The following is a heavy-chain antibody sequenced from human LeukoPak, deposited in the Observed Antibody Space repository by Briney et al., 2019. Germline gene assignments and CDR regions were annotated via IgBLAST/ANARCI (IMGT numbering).Heavy chain of an antibody. CDR3: AKAALLMATFDY. J-gene: IGHJ4*02. CDR1: GFTFSSYG. D-gene: IGHD5-24*01. CDR2: ISYDGSNK. V-gene: IGHV3-30*18. Sequence: PGGSLRLSCAASGFTFSSYGMHWVRQAPGKGLEWVAVISYDGSNKYYADSVKGRFTISRDNSKNTLYLQMNSLRAEDTAVYYCAKAALLMATFDYWGQGTLVTVSS.